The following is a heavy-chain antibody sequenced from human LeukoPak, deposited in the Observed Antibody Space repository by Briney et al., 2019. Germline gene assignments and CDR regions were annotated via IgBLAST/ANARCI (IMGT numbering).Heavy chain of an antibody. CDR3: TRCGSQNWFDP. Sequence: PSETLSLTCTVSGGSISSSYYYWGWIRQPPGKGLEWIGSIYSSGSTYYNPSLKSRVTISVDTSKNQFSLKLTSVTAADTAVYYCTRCGSQNWFDPWGQGTLVTVSS. CDR1: GGSISSSYYY. J-gene: IGHJ5*02. D-gene: IGHD5-12*01. CDR2: IYSSGST. V-gene: IGHV4-39*01.